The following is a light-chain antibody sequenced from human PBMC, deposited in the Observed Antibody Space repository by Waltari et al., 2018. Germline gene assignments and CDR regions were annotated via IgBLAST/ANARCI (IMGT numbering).Light chain of an antibody. CDR2: VNSDGSH. J-gene: IGLJ3*02. CDR1: SGTTSTT. CDR3: QTGGHGTWV. V-gene: IGLV4-69*01. Sequence: QLVVTQSPSPSAPLGSPVTLTCTHSSGTTSTTTPGLHPQPEKGPRYLMKVNSDGSHSRGDEIPDRFSGSSSGAERHLTISSLQAEDEADYYCQTGGHGTWVFGGGTKLTVL.